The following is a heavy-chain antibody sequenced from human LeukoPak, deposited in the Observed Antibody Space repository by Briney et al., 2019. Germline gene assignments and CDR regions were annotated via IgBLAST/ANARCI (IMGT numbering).Heavy chain of an antibody. CDR1: GGSFSGKY. D-gene: IGHD2-2*01. CDR2: INHSGST. Sequence: SETLSRTAAVYGGSFSGKYWSWLRQPPGKGLEGIGKINHSGSTNSNQSLRSRVTISVDTSKNQFSLKLSSVTASDTAVYYCARADIVVVPAATDGGGGMDVWGKGTKVIVSS. J-gene: IGHJ6*04. V-gene: IGHV4-34*01. CDR3: ARADIVVVPAATDGGGGMDV.